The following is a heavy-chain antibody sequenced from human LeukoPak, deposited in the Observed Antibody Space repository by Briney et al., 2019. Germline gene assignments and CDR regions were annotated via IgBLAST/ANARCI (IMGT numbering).Heavy chain of an antibody. V-gene: IGHV4-31*03. J-gene: IGHJ6*02. CDR2: IYYSGST. D-gene: IGHD3-22*01. CDR3: ARATPGHYDSSGYYLNYYYGMDV. CDR1: GGSISSGGHY. Sequence: PSQTLSLTCTVSGGSISSGGHYWSWVRQHPGEGLEWIGYIYYSGSTYYNPSLKSRLTISVDTSKNQFSLNLTSVTAADTAVYYCARATPGHYDSSGYYLNYYYGMDVWGQGTTVTVSS.